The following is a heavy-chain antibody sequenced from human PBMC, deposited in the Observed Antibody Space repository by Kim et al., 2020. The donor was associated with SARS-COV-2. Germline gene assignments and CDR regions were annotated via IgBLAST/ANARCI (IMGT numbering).Heavy chain of an antibody. J-gene: IGHJ6*04. CDR2: ISYDGSNK. Sequence: GGSLRLSCAASGFTFSSYGMHWVRQAPGKGLEWVAVISYDGSNKYYADSVKGRFTISRDNSKNTLYLQMNSLRAEDTAVYYCAKDSSGPVSSGWYYYYYGMDGWGEGTTVTVSS. CDR1: GFTFSSYG. V-gene: IGHV3-30*18. D-gene: IGHD6-19*01. CDR3: AKDSSGPVSSGWYYYYYGMDG.